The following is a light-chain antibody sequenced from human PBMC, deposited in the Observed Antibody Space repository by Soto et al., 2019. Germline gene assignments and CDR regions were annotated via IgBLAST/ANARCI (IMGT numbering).Light chain of an antibody. CDR1: QAIRTE. V-gene: IGKV1-6*01. Sequence: AIQMTQSPSALSASVGDRVIITCRASQAIRTELGWYQQRPGKAPKLLIYGTSNLQSGVPSRSSGSRSGTAVTLTINGLQPEDLATYYCLQDYSNPRTFGQGTKV. J-gene: IGKJ1*01. CDR2: GTS. CDR3: LQDYSNPRT.